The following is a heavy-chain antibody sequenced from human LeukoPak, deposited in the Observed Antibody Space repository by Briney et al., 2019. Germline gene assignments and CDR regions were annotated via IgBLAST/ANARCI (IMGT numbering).Heavy chain of an antibody. D-gene: IGHD4-17*01. CDR2: IKQDGSEK. V-gene: IGHV3-7*01. CDR1: GFTFSNYW. J-gene: IGHJ4*02. Sequence: PGGSLRLSCAASGFTFSNYWMSWVRQAPGKGLQCVANIKQDGSEKYYVDSVKGRFTISRDNAKKSLYLQMNSLRAEDTAVYYCARQRGDDYGDYALDYWGQGTLVTVSS. CDR3: ARQRGDDYGDYALDY.